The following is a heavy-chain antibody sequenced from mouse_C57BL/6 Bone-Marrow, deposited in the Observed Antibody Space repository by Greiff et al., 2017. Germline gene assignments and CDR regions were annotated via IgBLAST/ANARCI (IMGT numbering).Heavy chain of an antibody. Sequence: VKLVESGAELVRPGASVTLSCKASGYTFTDYEMHWVKQTPVHGLEWIGAIDPETGGTAYNQKFQGKAILTADKSSSTAYMELRSLTSEDSAVYYCTRGSYYFDYWGQGTTLTVSS. V-gene: IGHV1-15*01. CDR3: TRGSYYFDY. J-gene: IGHJ2*01. CDR1: GYTFTDYE. CDR2: IDPETGGT.